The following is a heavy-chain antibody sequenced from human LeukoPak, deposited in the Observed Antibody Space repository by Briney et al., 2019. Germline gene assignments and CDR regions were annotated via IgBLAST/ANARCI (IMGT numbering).Heavy chain of an antibody. Sequence: ASVKVSCKASGYTFTSYDINWVRQATGQGLEWMGWMNPNSGNTGYAQKFQGRVSMTRNTSISTAYMELSSLRSEDTAVYYCITTVTTWDYMDVWGKGTTVTVSS. J-gene: IGHJ6*03. CDR1: GYTFTSYD. CDR3: ITTVTTWDYMDV. V-gene: IGHV1-8*01. D-gene: IGHD4-17*01. CDR2: MNPNSGNT.